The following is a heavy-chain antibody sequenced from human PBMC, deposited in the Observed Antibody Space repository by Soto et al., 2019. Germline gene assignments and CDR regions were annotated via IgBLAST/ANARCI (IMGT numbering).Heavy chain of an antibody. V-gene: IGHV4-34*01. CDR1: GGSFSGYY. Sequence: SETLSLTCAVYGGSFSGYYWSWIRQPPGKGLAWIGEINHSGSTNYNPSLKSRVTISVDTSKNQFSLKLSSVTAADTAVYYCARALRRIAVAGPSLWFDPWGQGTLVTVSS. CDR2: INHSGST. J-gene: IGHJ5*02. D-gene: IGHD6-19*01. CDR3: ARALRRIAVAGPSLWFDP.